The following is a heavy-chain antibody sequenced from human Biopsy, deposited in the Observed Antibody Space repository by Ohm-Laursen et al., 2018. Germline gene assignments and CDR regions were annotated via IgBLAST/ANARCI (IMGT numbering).Heavy chain of an antibody. J-gene: IGHJ3*01. CDR2: IYPGGGT. Sequence: SQTLSLTCNVSSGDINNYYWSWIRQPAGKGLEWIGRIYPGGGTNYNPSLKSRVTMSVDTSKKQLSLRLRSVTAADTAMYYCASVVLGPTNDAFDLWGQGTMVVVSS. D-gene: IGHD3-22*01. CDR1: SGDINNYY. V-gene: IGHV4-4*07. CDR3: ASVVLGPTNDAFDL.